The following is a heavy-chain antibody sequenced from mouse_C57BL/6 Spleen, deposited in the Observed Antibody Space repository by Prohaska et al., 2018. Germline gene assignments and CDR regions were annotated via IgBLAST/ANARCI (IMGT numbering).Heavy chain of an antibody. CDR3: AREDYYGPYAMDY. J-gene: IGHJ4*01. CDR2: IYPGSGST. D-gene: IGHD2-1*01. Sequence: QRPGQGLEWIGDIYPGSGSTNYNEKFKSKATLTVDTSSSTAYMQLSSLTSEDSAVYYCAREDYYGPYAMDYWGQGTSVTVSS. V-gene: IGHV1-55*01.